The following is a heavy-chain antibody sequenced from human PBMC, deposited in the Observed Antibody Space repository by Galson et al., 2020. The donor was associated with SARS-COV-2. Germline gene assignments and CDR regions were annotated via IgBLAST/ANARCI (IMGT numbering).Heavy chain of an antibody. J-gene: IGHJ6*02. CDR3: ARDTVEMATNTAYYYYGMGV. Sequence: KIGESLKISCAASGFTFSDYYMSWIRQAPGKGLELVSYISSSGSTIYYADSVKGRFTISRDNAKNSLYLQMNSLRAEDTAVYYCARDTVEMATNTAYYYYGMGVWGQGTTVTVSS. CDR2: ISSSGSTI. V-gene: IGHV3-11*01. CDR1: GFTFSDYY. D-gene: IGHD5-12*01.